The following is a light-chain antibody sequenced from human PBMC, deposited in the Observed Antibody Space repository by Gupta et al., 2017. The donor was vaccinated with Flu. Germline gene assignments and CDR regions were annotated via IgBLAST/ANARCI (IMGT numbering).Light chain of an antibody. CDR1: QSISSW. J-gene: IGKJ4*01. CDR3: QQDNSPLT. V-gene: IGKV1-5*03. Sequence: DIQMTQSPSTLSASVGDRVTITCRARQSISSWLAWYQQKPGKAPKLLIYKSSSLESGVPSRFSGSGSGTEFTLTISSLQPDDFATYYCQQDNSPLTFGGGTKVEIK. CDR2: KSS.